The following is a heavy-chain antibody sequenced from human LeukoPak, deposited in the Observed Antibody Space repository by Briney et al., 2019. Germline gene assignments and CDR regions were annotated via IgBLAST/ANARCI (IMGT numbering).Heavy chain of an antibody. J-gene: IGHJ4*02. V-gene: IGHV3-48*03. CDR2: ISSSGSTI. CDR1: GFTFSSYE. Sequence: PGGSLRLSCAASGFTFSSYEMNWVRQAPGKGLEWVSYISSSGSTIYYADSVKGRFTISRDNAKNSLYLQMNSLRAEDTAIYYCARAGTAARLGMGFDSWGLGTLVTVSS. CDR3: ARAGTAARLGMGFDS. D-gene: IGHD6-6*01.